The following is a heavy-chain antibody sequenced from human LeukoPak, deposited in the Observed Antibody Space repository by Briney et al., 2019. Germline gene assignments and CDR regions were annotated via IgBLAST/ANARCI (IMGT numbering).Heavy chain of an antibody. CDR3: AKKFPGVSYYFDF. Sequence: GGSLRLSCTASGFSLNNFDMTWVRQTPGKGLEYVSSIGSAGHTFYSGSLKGRFFISRDSSKNTVYLQVNSLRGEDTAVYFCAKKFPGVSYYFDFWGQGTLVTVSS. V-gene: IGHV3-23*01. J-gene: IGHJ4*02. CDR2: IGSAGHT. CDR1: GFSLNNFD. D-gene: IGHD2-8*01.